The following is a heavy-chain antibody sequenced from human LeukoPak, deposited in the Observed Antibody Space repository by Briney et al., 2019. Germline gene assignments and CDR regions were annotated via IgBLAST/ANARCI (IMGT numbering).Heavy chain of an antibody. CDR1: GYSFTTYW. V-gene: IGHV5-51*01. J-gene: IGHJ5*02. D-gene: IGHD2-15*01. CDR2: IFPADSDT. CDR3: ARQEYCSGGSCYTWFDP. Sequence: GESLKISCRASGYSFTTYWIGWVRQMPGKGLEWMGVIFPADSDTRYSPSFQGQVTISADKSISTAYLQWSSLKASDTAMYYCARQEYCSGGSCYTWFDPWGQRTLVTVSS.